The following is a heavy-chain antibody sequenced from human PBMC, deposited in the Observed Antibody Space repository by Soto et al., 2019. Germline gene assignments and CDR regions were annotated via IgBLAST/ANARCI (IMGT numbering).Heavy chain of an antibody. V-gene: IGHV3-23*01. CDR3: ARDSGYHYDRFDY. CDR1: GFTFSSYA. D-gene: IGHD3-22*01. J-gene: IGHJ4*02. Sequence: GSLRLSCAASGFTFSSYAMSWVRQAPGKGLEWVSAISGSGVSTYYADSVKGRFTISRDNAKNSLYLQMNSLRAEDTAVYYCARDSGYHYDRFDYWGQGTLVTVSS. CDR2: ISGSGVST.